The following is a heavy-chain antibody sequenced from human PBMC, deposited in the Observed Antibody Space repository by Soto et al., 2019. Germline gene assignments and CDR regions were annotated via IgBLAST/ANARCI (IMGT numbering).Heavy chain of an antibody. D-gene: IGHD3-22*01. Sequence: SETLSLTCTVSGGSISGGTYYWSWIRQHPGKGLEWIGYIYYSGSTYYNPSLKSRLTISVDTSKNQFSLNLSSVTAADTAVYYCARDSSGYLSLGYWGQGTLVTVSS. CDR2: IYYSGST. CDR1: GGSISGGTYY. V-gene: IGHV4-31*03. CDR3: ARDSSGYLSLGY. J-gene: IGHJ4*02.